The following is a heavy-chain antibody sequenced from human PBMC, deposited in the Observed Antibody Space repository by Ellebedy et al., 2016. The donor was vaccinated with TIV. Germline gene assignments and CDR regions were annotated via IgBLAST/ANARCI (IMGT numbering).Heavy chain of an antibody. Sequence: GESLKISXAASGFTFSDYSMNWVRQAPGKGLEWVSSISSNSDWKYYRDSVKGRFSISRDNAKNSLYLQMNSLRAEDTAVYYCARAVNFDWLLGYFDNWGQGTLVSVSS. CDR3: ARAVNFDWLLGYFDN. J-gene: IGHJ4*02. CDR1: GFTFSDYS. V-gene: IGHV3-21*01. CDR2: ISSNSDWK. D-gene: IGHD3-9*01.